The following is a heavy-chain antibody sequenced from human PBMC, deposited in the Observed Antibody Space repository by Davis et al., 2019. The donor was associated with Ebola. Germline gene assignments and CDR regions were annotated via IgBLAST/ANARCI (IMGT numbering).Heavy chain of an antibody. CDR3: ARDLRYENEYYYYGMDV. CDR1: GFSVSSKY. CDR2: ISGSGGST. D-gene: IGHD1-1*01. V-gene: IGHV3-23*01. Sequence: GESLKISCAASGFSVSSKYMSWVRQAPEKGLEWVSTISGSGGSTSYADSVKGRFTIFRDNSKNRLYLQMDSLRAEDTAVYYCARDLRYENEYYYYGMDVWGQGTTVTVSS. J-gene: IGHJ6*02.